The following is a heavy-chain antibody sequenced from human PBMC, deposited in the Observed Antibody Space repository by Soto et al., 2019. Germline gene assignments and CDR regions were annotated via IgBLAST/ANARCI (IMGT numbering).Heavy chain of an antibody. J-gene: IGHJ6*02. CDR3: ARDAGWDYYYYGMDV. CDR1: GGTFSSYA. V-gene: IGHV1-69*13. CDR2: IIPTFGTA. Sequence: SVKVSCKASGGTFSSYAISWVRQAPGQGLEWMGGIIPTFGTANYAQKFQGRVTITADESTSTAYMELSSLRSEDTAVYYCARDAGWDYYYYGMDVWGQGTTVTVSS.